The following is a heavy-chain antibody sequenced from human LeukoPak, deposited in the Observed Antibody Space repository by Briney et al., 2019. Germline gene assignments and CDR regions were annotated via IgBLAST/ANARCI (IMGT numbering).Heavy chain of an antibody. J-gene: IGHJ4*02. Sequence: GGSLRLSCAASVLTFGSYGMSSVRQTPEKGLEWVSTITGSGSGTYYPHSVKGRFTISRDNSENPLYLKMDSLRAEDTAVYYCAKPGYVSSGWFDYWGLGILVTVSS. CDR2: ITGSGSGT. CDR1: VLTFGSYG. CDR3: AKPGYVSSGWFDY. V-gene: IGHV3-23*01. D-gene: IGHD6-19*01.